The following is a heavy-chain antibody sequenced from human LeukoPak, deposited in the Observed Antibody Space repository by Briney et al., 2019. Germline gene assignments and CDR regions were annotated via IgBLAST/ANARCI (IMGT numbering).Heavy chain of an antibody. Sequence: PGGSLRLSCAASGFTFNSNWMSWVRQAPGKGLEWVANINQDGSEKYYVDSVKGRFTISRDNAKNSLYLQMNSLRAEDTAVYYCARTNYFDYWGQGTLVTVSS. CDR3: ARTNYFDY. CDR1: GFTFNSNW. CDR2: INQDGSEK. J-gene: IGHJ4*02. V-gene: IGHV3-7*01.